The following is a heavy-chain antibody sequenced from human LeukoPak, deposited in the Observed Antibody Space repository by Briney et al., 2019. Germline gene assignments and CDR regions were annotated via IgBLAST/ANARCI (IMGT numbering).Heavy chain of an antibody. CDR2: ISSSSSTI. V-gene: IGHV3-48*01. J-gene: IGHJ5*02. D-gene: IGHD6-13*01. CDR3: ARGASSSSWYYDWFDP. Sequence: GGSLRLSCAASGFTFSSYSMNWVRQAPGKGLEWVSYISSSSSTIYYADSVKGRFTISRDNAKNSLYLQMNSLRAEDTAVYYCARGASSSSWYYDWFDPWGQGTLVTVSS. CDR1: GFTFSSYS.